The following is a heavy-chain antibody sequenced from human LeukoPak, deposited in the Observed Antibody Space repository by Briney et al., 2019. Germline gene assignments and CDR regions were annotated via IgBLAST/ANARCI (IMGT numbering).Heavy chain of an antibody. CDR2: IYTSGST. D-gene: IGHD3-9*01. J-gene: IGHJ3*02. V-gene: IGHV4-4*07. CDR3: ARAYYDILTGYSNDAFDI. Sequence: PSETLSLTCTVSGGSISSYYWSWIRQPAGKGLEWIGRIYTSGSTNYNPSLKSRVTMSVDTSKNQFSLKLSSVTAADTAVYYCARAYYDILTGYSNDAFDIWGQGTMVTVSS. CDR1: GGSISSYY.